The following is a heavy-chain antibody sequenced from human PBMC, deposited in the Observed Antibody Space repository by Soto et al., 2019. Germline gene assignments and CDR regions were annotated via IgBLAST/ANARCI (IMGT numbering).Heavy chain of an antibody. CDR2: INQDGSAK. V-gene: IGHV3-7*01. Sequence: EVQLVESGGGVVQPGGSLRLSCAVSGFTFGNQWMSWVRQAPGKGLEWVANINQDGSAKSHVDSVEGRFTISRDNAKNSLYLQMNSLRVEDTAVNYCARGPFWGQGTLVTVSS. CDR3: ARGPF. CDR1: GFTFGNQW. J-gene: IGHJ4*02. D-gene: IGHD3-3*02.